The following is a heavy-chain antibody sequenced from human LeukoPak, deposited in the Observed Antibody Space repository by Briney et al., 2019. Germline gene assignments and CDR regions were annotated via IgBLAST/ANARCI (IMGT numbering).Heavy chain of an antibody. J-gene: IGHJ6*02. CDR3: ARERSSSWYTQQADYYYYGMDV. D-gene: IGHD6-13*01. CDR2: ISSSGSTI. V-gene: IGHV3-11*01. CDR1: GFTFSDYY. Sequence: GGSLRLSCVASGFTFSDYYMSWIRQAPGKGLEWVSYISSSGSTIYYADSVKGRFTISRDNAKNSLYLQINSLRAEDTAVYYCARERSSSWYTQQADYYYYGMDVWGQGTTVTVSS.